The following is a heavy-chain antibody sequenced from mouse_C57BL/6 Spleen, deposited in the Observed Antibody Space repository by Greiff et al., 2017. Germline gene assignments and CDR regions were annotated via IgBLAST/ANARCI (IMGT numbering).Heavy chain of an antibody. CDR2: INPNNGGT. Sequence: EVQLQQSGPELVKPGASVKISCKASGYTFTDYYMNWVKQSHGKSLEWIGDINPNNGGTSYNQKLKGKATLTEDKSTSTAYMELRSLTSEDSAVYYCARSSTVVAHYYFDVWGTGTTVTVSS. D-gene: IGHD1-1*01. V-gene: IGHV1-26*01. CDR3: ARSSTVVAHYYFDV. CDR1: GYTFTDYY. J-gene: IGHJ1*03.